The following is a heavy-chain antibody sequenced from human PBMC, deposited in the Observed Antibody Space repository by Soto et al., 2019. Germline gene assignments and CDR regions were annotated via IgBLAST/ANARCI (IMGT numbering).Heavy chain of an antibody. V-gene: IGHV1-24*01. CDR3: ATVFISSGYRTRDYNWFDP. Sequence: ASVKVSCKVSGYTLTELSMHWVRQAPGKGLEWMGGFDPEDGETIYAQKFQGRVTMTEDTSTDTAYMELSSLRSEDTAVYYCATVFISSGYRTRDYNWFDPWGQGTLVTVSS. CDR1: GYTLTELS. D-gene: IGHD3-22*01. CDR2: FDPEDGET. J-gene: IGHJ5*02.